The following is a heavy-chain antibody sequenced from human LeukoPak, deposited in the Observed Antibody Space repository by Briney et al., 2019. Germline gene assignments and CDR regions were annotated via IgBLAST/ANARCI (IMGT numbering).Heavy chain of an antibody. Sequence: SETLSLTCAVYGGSFSGYYWSWIRQPPGKGLEWIGEINHSGSTNYNPSLKSRVTISVDTSKNQLSLKLSSVAAADTAVYYCARGPGGKITIFGVVITARNWFDPWGQGTLVTVSS. CDR2: INHSGST. CDR1: GGSFSGYY. V-gene: IGHV4-34*01. J-gene: IGHJ5*02. D-gene: IGHD3-3*01. CDR3: ARGPGGKITIFGVVITARNWFDP.